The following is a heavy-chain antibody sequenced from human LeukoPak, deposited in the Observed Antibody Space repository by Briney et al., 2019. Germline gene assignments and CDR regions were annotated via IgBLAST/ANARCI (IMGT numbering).Heavy chain of an antibody. V-gene: IGHV3-53*01. D-gene: IGHD2-21*02. CDR3: ARGNTAYCGGDCYSSPFDY. Sequence: PGGSLGLSCAASGFTVSSNYMSWVRQAPGKGLEWVSIIYSGGSTYYADSVRGRLTISRDNSKNTLYLQMNSLRAEDTAVYYCARGNTAYCGGDCYSSPFDYWGQGTLVTVSS. CDR1: GFTVSSNY. J-gene: IGHJ4*02. CDR2: IYSGGST.